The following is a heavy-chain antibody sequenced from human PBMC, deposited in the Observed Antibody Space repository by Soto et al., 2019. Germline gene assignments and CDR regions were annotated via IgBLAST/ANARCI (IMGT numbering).Heavy chain of an antibody. D-gene: IGHD4-17*01. J-gene: IGHJ2*01. CDR2: IFDSGST. Sequence: SETLSLTCTVSGGSISGGVHSWSWIRQPPGKGLEWIGHIFDSGSTYYNPSLKSRLTISVDTSKNQFSLRLSSVTAADTAVYYCASEIMPLTNDWYFDLWGRGTPDTGSS. V-gene: IGHV4-30-4*08. CDR1: GGSISGGVHS. CDR3: ASEIMPLTNDWYFDL.